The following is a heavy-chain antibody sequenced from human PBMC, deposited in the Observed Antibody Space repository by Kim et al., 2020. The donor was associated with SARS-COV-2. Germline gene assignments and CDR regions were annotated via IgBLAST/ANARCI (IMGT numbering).Heavy chain of an antibody. Sequence: TSSNTIYYADSVKGRFTISRDNAKKSLYLQMNSLRAEDTAVYYCAARLDYWGQGNLVTVSS. V-gene: IGHV3-48*04. J-gene: IGHJ4*02. D-gene: IGHD6-25*01. CDR3: AARLDY. CDR2: TSSNTI.